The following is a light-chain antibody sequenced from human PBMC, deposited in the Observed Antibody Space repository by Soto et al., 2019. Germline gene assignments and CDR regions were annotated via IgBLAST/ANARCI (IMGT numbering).Light chain of an antibody. V-gene: IGKV3-20*01. CDR3: QQYGNSRT. CDR1: QSVSSNY. Sequence: EIVLTQSPGTLSLCQGERATLSCRASQSVSSNYLAWYQQKFGQAPRLLIYDASSRATGIPDRFSGSGSGTDFTLTISRLEPEDFAVYYCQQYGNSRTFGQGTKVEIK. CDR2: DAS. J-gene: IGKJ1*01.